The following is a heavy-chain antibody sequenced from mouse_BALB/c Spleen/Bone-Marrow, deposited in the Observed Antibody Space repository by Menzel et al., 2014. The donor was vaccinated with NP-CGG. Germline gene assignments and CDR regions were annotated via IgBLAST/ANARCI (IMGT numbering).Heavy chain of an antibody. J-gene: IGHJ4*01. CDR3: ARRGYYGNYSYAMYY. CDR2: IDPPNGNT. D-gene: IGHD2-1*01. V-gene: IGHV14-3*02. Sequence: VHLQKPGAELVKQGDSVKLSCTASGFNLKANYMHWVKQRHEQGLEWIGRIDPPNGNTKHDPKFQGKATITADTSSNTAYLQLRSLTADDTAGYYCARRGYYGNYSYAMYYRGQGTSVTGAS. CDR1: GFNLKANY.